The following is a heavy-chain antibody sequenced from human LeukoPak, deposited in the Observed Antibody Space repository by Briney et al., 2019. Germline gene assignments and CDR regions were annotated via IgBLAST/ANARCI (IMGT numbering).Heavy chain of an antibody. Sequence: PGGSLRLSCAASGFMFSTYGMHWIRQAPGKGLEWVAVIWSDGSHKYYTDSMKGRCTISRDNSKNMVYLQMNSLRVEDTAVYYCAKVADPIQLWAYFDYWGQGTLVTVSS. V-gene: IGHV3-33*06. CDR2: IWSDGSHK. CDR1: GFMFSTYG. J-gene: IGHJ4*02. D-gene: IGHD5-18*01. CDR3: AKVADPIQLWAYFDY.